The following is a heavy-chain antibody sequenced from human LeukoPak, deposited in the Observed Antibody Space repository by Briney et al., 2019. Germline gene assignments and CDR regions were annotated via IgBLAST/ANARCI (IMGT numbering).Heavy chain of an antibody. Sequence: GGSLRLSCAASGFTFSSYEMNWVRPAPGKGLEWVSYISSSGSTIYYADSVKGRFTISRDNAKNSLYLQMNSLRAEDTAVYYCAREGTRRDGYNYFDYWGQGTLVTVSS. CDR1: GFTFSSYE. CDR2: ISSSGSTI. V-gene: IGHV3-48*03. D-gene: IGHD5-24*01. CDR3: AREGTRRDGYNYFDY. J-gene: IGHJ4*02.